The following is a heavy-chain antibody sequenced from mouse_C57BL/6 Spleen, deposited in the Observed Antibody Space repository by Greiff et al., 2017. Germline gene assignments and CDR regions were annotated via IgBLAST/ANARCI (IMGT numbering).Heavy chain of an antibody. CDR2: IYPGDGDT. J-gene: IGHJ4*01. D-gene: IGHD2-5*01. CDR1: GYAFSSSW. CDR3: ARTMSNYVGYAMDY. V-gene: IGHV1-82*01. Sequence: VQLQESGPELVKPGASVKISCKASGYAFSSSWMNWVKQRPGKGLEWIGRIYPGDGDTNYNGKFKGKATLTADKSSSTAYMQLSSLTSEDSAVYFCARTMSNYVGYAMDYWGQGTSVTVSS.